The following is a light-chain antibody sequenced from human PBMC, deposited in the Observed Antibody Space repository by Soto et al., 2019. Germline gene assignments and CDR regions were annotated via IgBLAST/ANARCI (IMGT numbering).Light chain of an antibody. CDR3: QQSYSTPRT. V-gene: IGKV1-39*01. J-gene: IGKJ3*01. CDR1: QTISNY. CDR2: AAS. Sequence: DIQMTQSPSSLSASVGDRVTITCRASQTISNYLNWYQQIPGKAPKILLYAASSLLSGVPSRFSGSASGTDFTLTISSLQPEDFATYYCQQSYSTPRTFGPGTKVDIK.